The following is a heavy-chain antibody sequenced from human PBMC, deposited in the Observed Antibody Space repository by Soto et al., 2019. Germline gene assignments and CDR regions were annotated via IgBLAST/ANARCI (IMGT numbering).Heavy chain of an antibody. CDR3: ARVLARVDLFEGGWFDP. Sequence: SETLSLTCTVSGGSISSYYWSWIRQPPGKGLEWIGYIYYSGSTNYNPSLKSRVTISVDTSKNQFSLKLSSVTAADTAVYYCARVLARVDLFEGGWFDPWGQGTLVTVSS. CDR2: IYYSGST. J-gene: IGHJ5*02. D-gene: IGHD3-10*02. CDR1: GGSISSYY. V-gene: IGHV4-59*01.